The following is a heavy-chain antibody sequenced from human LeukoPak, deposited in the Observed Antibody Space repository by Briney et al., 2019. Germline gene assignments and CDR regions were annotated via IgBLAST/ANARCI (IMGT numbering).Heavy chain of an antibody. V-gene: IGHV3-21*01. CDR3: ARDPFGQQLVL. D-gene: IGHD6-13*01. Sequence: GGSLRLSCAASGFTFDDYAMHWVRQAPGKGLEWVSSISSSSSYIYYADSVKGRFTISRDNAKNSLYLQMNSLRAEDTAVYYCARDPFGQQLVLWGQGTLVTVSS. CDR2: ISSSSSYI. J-gene: IGHJ4*02. CDR1: GFTFDDYA.